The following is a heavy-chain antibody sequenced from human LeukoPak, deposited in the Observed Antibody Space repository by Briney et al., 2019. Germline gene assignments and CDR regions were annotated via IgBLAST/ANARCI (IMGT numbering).Heavy chain of an antibody. D-gene: IGHD1/OR15-1a*01. CDR1: GFTFTSYV. J-gene: IGHJ5*02. Sequence: PGGSLRLSCAASGFTFTSYVMHWVRQAPGKGLQWVALISYDGSNKYYADSVKGRFTVSRDNSKNTLYLQMNSLRVEDTAVYYCARGGYNWDTDAGWFDPWGLGTLVTVSS. CDR3: ARGGYNWDTDAGWFDP. V-gene: IGHV3-33*05. CDR2: ISYDGSNK.